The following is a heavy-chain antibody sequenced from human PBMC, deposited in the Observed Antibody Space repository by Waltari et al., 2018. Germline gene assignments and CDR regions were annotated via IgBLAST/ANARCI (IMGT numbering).Heavy chain of an antibody. V-gene: IGHV4-31*03. D-gene: IGHD2-21*02. J-gene: IGHJ5*01. CDR3: ARDSRLLNENWFGP. CDR2: IYSGGSP. CDR1: GASVTNGGYY. Sequence: QVQLQESGPGLVKPSQTLSLLCSVSGASVTNGGYYWTWIRHLPGKGLEWIGYIYSGGSPFYNPSLRGRVGISIDTSKNQFSLTLTSVTAADTAVYYCARDSRLLNENWFGPWGQGTQVTVSS.